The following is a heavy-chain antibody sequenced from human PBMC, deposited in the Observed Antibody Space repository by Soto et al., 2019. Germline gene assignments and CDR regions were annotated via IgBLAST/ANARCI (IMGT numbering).Heavy chain of an antibody. D-gene: IGHD4-4*01. CDR1: GGTFSSYT. Sequence: GASVKVSCKASGGTFSSYTISWVRQAPGQGLEWMGRIIPILGIANYAQKFQGRVTITADKSTSTAYMELSSLRSEDTAVYYCASFSPPVATVTTVDYWGQGTLVTVSS. CDR2: IIPILGIA. CDR3: ASFSPPVATVTTVDY. V-gene: IGHV1-69*02. J-gene: IGHJ4*02.